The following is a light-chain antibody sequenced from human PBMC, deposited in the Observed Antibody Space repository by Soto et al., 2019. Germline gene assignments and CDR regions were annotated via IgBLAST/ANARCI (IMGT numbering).Light chain of an antibody. Sequence: EIVLPQSPATVSLSPGARATLSCRASQSVEYYLAWYQQRVGQAPRLLIYGASTRATGIPARFSGSGSETEFTLTISSLQPEDVATYYCQKYNSAALTFGGGTK. CDR3: QKYNSAALT. J-gene: IGKJ4*01. CDR2: GAS. CDR1: QSVEYY. V-gene: IGKV3-15*01.